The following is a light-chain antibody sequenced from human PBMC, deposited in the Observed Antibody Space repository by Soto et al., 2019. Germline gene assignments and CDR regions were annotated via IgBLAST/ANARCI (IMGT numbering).Light chain of an antibody. J-gene: IGKJ5*01. V-gene: IGKV3-11*01. CDR2: DAY. CDR1: QSVSSY. Sequence: EIVLTQSPATLSLSPWERATLSCRASQSVSSYLAWYQQKPGQAPRLLIYDAYTRATGIPARFSGSGSGTDFTLTISSLQSEDFAVYYCQQRDKWPITFGQGTRLEIK. CDR3: QQRDKWPIT.